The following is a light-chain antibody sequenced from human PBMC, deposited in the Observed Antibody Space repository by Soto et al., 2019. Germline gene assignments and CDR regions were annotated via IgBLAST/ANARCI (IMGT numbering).Light chain of an antibody. V-gene: IGKV3-11*01. CDR1: QSVSSY. Sequence: EIVLTQSPATLSLSPGEIATLSCRASQSVSSYLAWYQQKPGQAPRLLIYDASNRATGIPARFSGSGSGTDFTLTISSLEPEDFAVYYCQQRSNWTFGQGTRLEI. CDR3: QQRSNWT. CDR2: DAS. J-gene: IGKJ5*01.